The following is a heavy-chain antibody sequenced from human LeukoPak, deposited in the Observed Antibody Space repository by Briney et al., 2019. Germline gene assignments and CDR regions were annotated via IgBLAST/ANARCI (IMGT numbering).Heavy chain of an antibody. V-gene: IGHV1-2*02. CDR3: ARVIGDSSGGTSWFDP. J-gene: IGHJ5*02. D-gene: IGHD6-19*01. CDR2: INPNSGGT. CDR1: GYTFTGYY. Sequence: VASVKVSCKASGYTFTGYYMHWVRQAPGQGLEWMGWINPNSGGTNYAQKFQGRVTITADKSTSTAYMELSSLRSEDTAVYYCARVIGDSSGGTSWFDPWGQGTLVTVSS.